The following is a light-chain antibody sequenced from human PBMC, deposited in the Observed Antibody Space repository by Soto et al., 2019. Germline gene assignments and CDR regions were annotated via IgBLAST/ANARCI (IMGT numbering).Light chain of an antibody. V-gene: IGLV2-14*03. CDR3: ISYTTSTTWV. Sequence: QSALTQPASVSGSPGQSIAISCTGTSSDVAAYNYVSWYQQHPGKAPKLMIYDVSNRLSGVSNRFSGSKSGNTASLTISGLQAEDEADYYCISYTTSTTWVFGGGTKLTVL. CDR2: DVS. J-gene: IGLJ3*02. CDR1: SSDVAAYNY.